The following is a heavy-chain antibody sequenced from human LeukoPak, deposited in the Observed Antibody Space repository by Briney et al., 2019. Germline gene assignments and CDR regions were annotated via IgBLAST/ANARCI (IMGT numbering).Heavy chain of an antibody. Sequence: GGSLRLSCAASGFTFSSYGMHWVRQAPGKGLEWVAVIWYDGSNKYHADSVKGRFTISRDNSKNTLYLQMNSLRAEDTAVYYCAKDRHGNAATYFQYWGQGILVTVSS. CDR2: IWYDGSNK. D-gene: IGHD1-1*01. CDR3: AKDRHGNAATYFQY. J-gene: IGHJ1*01. V-gene: IGHV3-33*06. CDR1: GFTFSSYG.